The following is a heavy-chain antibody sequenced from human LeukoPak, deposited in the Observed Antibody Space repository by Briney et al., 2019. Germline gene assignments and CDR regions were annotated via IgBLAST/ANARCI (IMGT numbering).Heavy chain of an antibody. D-gene: IGHD2-2*01. CDR3: AKAHCSSTSCSRADN. V-gene: IGHV3-30*18. CDR2: ISYDGSNK. J-gene: IGHJ4*02. Sequence: GGSLRLSCAASGFTFSSSGMHWVRQAPGKGLEWVAVISYDGSNKYYADSVKGRFTISRDNSNNTLYVQMNSLRAEDTAVYHCAKAHCSSTSCSRADNWGQGTLVTVSS. CDR1: GFTFSSSG.